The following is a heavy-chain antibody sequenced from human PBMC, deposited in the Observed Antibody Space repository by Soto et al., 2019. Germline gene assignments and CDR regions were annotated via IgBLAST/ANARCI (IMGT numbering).Heavy chain of an antibody. Sequence: GGSLRLSCAASGFTFSSYAMHWVRQAPGKGLEWVAVISYDGSNKYYADSVKGRFTISRDNSKNTLYLQMNSLRAEDTAVYYCATGAPVGATAYYYYGMDVWGQGTTVTVSS. CDR1: GFTFSSYA. CDR3: ATGAPVGATAYYYYGMDV. CDR2: ISYDGSNK. J-gene: IGHJ6*02. V-gene: IGHV3-30-3*01. D-gene: IGHD1-26*01.